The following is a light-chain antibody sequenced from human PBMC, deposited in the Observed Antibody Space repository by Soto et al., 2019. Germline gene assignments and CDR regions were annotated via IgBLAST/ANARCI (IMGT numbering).Light chain of an antibody. V-gene: IGKV3-15*01. CDR1: QGIGDT. J-gene: IGKJ4*01. Sequence: MTQSPSTLSGSVGDRVTITCRASQGIGDTLAWYQHKPGQTPRLLIYDTSTRATGVPARFSGSRSGTEFTLTINSLQSEDFAVYYCQRYNNWPLTFGGGTKVESK. CDR3: QRYNNWPLT. CDR2: DTS.